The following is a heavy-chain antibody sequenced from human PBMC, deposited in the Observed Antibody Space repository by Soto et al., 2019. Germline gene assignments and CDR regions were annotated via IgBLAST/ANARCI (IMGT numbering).Heavy chain of an antibody. CDR1: GFTFSDYY. CDR3: ARDGTAMDRRDYFDY. Sequence: GGSPRLSCAASGFTFSDYYMSWIRQAPGKGLEWVSYISSSGSTIYYADSVKGRFTISRDNAKNSLYLQMNSLRAEDTAVYYCARDGTAMDRRDYFDYWGQGTLVTVSS. J-gene: IGHJ4*02. D-gene: IGHD5-18*01. CDR2: ISSSGSTI. V-gene: IGHV3-11*01.